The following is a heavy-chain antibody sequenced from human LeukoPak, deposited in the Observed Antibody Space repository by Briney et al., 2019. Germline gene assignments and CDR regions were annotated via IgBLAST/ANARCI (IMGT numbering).Heavy chain of an antibody. CDR3: ATVHCSSGSCYAGSYYGMDV. D-gene: IGHD2-15*01. Sequence: GGSLTLSCAASGFTFIVYRMNWVRQAPGKGLEWLSYLSPSSTTIYYADSVKGRFTISRDNAKNSLYLQMNSLRDEDTAVYYCATVHCSSGSCYAGSYYGMDVWGQGTTVTVSS. CDR2: LSPSSTTI. J-gene: IGHJ6*02. CDR1: GFTFIVYR. V-gene: IGHV3-48*02.